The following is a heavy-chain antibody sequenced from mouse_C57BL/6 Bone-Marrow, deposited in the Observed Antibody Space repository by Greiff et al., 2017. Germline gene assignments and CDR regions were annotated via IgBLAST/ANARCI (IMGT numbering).Heavy chain of an antibody. CDR2: IRLKSDNYAT. CDR3: TGVYYGNYDYAMDY. CDR1: GFPFSNYW. Sequence: VYLVESGGGLVQPGGSMQLSCVASGFPFSNYWMNWVRQSPEMGLEWVAQIRLKSDNYATHYAESVQGRLTISRDDSKSSVSLQMHNLRAEDTGIYYCTGVYYGNYDYAMDYWGQGTSVTVSS. D-gene: IGHD2-1*01. V-gene: IGHV6-3*01. J-gene: IGHJ4*01.